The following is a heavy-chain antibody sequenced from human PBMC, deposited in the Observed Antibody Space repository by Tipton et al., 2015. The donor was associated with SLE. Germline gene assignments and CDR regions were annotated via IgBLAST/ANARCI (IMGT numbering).Heavy chain of an antibody. CDR2: INHSGST. CDR3: ARECYLGGRAFDI. D-gene: IGHD7-27*01. Sequence: TLSLTCAVYGGSFSGYYWSWIRQPPGKGLEWIGEINHSGSTNYNPSLKSRVTISVDTSKNQFSLKLSSVTAADTAVYYCARECYLGGRAFDIWGQGTMVTVSS. V-gene: IGHV4-34*01. CDR1: GGSFSGYY. J-gene: IGHJ3*02.